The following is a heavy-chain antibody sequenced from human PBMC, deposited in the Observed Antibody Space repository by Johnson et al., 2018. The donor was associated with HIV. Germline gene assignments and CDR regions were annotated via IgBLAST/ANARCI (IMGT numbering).Heavy chain of an antibody. CDR1: GFTFSSYD. D-gene: IGHD1-14*01. CDR2: IGTAGDT. V-gene: IGHV3-13*01. CDR3: ARGGAGIGTDDAFDI. J-gene: IGHJ3*02. Sequence: VQLVESGGGLVQPGGSLRLSCAASGFTFSSYDMHWVRQATGKGLEWVSAIGTAGDTYYPGSVKGRFTISRENAKNSLYLQMNSLRAGDTAVYYCARGGAGIGTDDAFDIWGQGTRVTVSS.